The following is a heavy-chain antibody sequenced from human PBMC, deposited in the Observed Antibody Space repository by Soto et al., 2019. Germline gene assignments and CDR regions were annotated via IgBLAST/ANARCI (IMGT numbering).Heavy chain of an antibody. J-gene: IGHJ6*02. Sequence: GASVKVSCKASGGTFSSYAISWVRQAPGQGLEWMGGIIPIFGTANYAQKFQGRVTITADESTSTAYMELSSLRSEDTAVYYCARLHYDSSGYYYSHYYGMDVWGQGTTVTVSS. CDR2: IIPIFGTA. CDR3: ARLHYDSSGYYYSHYYGMDV. D-gene: IGHD3-22*01. V-gene: IGHV1-69*13. CDR1: GGTFSSYA.